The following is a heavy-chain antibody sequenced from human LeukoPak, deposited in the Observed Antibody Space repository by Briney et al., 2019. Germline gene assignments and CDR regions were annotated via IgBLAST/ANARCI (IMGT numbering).Heavy chain of an antibody. CDR3: AKGGMDYVRLFDY. CDR1: GFTFSSYG. D-gene: IGHD4-17*01. J-gene: IGHJ4*02. Sequence: GGSLRLSCAASGFTFSSYGMHWVRQAPGKGLEWVAVISYDGSNKYYADSVKGRFTISRDNSKNTLYLQMNSLRAEDTAVYYCAKGGMDYVRLFDYWGQGTLVTVSS. CDR2: ISYDGSNK. V-gene: IGHV3-30*18.